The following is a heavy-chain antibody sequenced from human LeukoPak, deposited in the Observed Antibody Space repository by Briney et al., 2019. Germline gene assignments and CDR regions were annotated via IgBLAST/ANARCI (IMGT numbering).Heavy chain of an antibody. D-gene: IGHD3-22*01. CDR1: GGTFSSYA. Sequence: GASVKVSCKASGGTFSSYAISWVRQAPGQGLEWMGRIIPILGIANYAQKFQGRVTITADKSTSTAYMELSSLRSEDTAVYYCARDTRITMIEWEYYFDYWGQGTLVTVSS. V-gene: IGHV1-69*04. J-gene: IGHJ4*02. CDR2: IIPILGIA. CDR3: ARDTRITMIEWEYYFDY.